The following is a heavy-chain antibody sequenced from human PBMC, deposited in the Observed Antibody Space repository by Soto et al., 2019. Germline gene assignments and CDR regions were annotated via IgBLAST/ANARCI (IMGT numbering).Heavy chain of an antibody. CDR1: GYTFTSYG. CDR2: ISAYNGNK. Sequence: QVQLVQSGAEVKKPGASVKVSCKASGYTFTSYGISWVRQAPGQGREWMGWISAYNGNKNYAQKLQGRVTMTTDTSPSPAYMELRSLRSDDTAVYYCARETDCSGGSCYSDYYYGMDVWGQGTTVTVSS. CDR3: ARETDCSGGSCYSDYYYGMDV. J-gene: IGHJ6*02. V-gene: IGHV1-18*01. D-gene: IGHD2-15*01.